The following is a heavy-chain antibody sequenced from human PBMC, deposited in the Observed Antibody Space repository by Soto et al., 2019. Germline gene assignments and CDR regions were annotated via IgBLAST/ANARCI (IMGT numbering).Heavy chain of an antibody. Sequence: SETLSLTCTVSGGSINTFYWSWVRQPAGKGLEWIGRIFSSGSTSFNPSLESRVAMSVDASKNHFSLNLSSVTAADMAVYYCAREGSYSAYNFAHGIQLWSFDFWGQGALVTVSS. CDR1: GGSINTFY. CDR3: AREGSYSAYNFAHGIQLWSFDF. J-gene: IGHJ4*02. CDR2: IFSSGST. V-gene: IGHV4-4*07. D-gene: IGHD5-12*01.